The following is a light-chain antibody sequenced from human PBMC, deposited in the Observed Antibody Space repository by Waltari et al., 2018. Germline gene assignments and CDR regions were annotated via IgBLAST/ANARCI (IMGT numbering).Light chain of an antibody. J-gene: IGLJ3*02. Sequence: SFVLTQTPSVSVAPGNTARITGGGYNIGSKIGHWYQQKPGQAPVLVVHDDRDRSPGVPERISGSNSGNTATLTISSVDVGDEADYYCQLWDYTTDHWVFGGGTKLTVL. V-gene: IGLV3-21*03. CDR2: DDR. CDR3: QLWDYTTDHWV. CDR1: NIGSKI.